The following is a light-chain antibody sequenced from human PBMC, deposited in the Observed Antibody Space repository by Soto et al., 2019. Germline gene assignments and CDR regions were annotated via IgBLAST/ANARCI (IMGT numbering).Light chain of an antibody. CDR2: GAS. J-gene: IGKJ1*01. V-gene: IGKV3-15*01. CDR3: QQYNNWPRT. CDR1: QSVSSN. Sequence: EIVMTQSPATLSVSPGERATLSCRASQSVSSNLAWYQQKPGQAPRLLIYGASTRATGIPARFSGSGSGTEFTLTISSLQSEDFAVDYFQQYNNWPRTFGQGTKVVIK.